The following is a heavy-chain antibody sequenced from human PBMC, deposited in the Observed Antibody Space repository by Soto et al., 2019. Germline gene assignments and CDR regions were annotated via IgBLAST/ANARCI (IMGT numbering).Heavy chain of an antibody. CDR1: GFTFSTYW. CDR2: IKGDESEK. Sequence: EVQLVESGGGLVQPGGSLRLSCAASGFTFSTYWMSWVRQAPGKGPEWVANIKGDESEKYYVDSVKGRFTISRDNAKNSLYLQMTSLRAEDTAMYYCARKGQNGVPPGEYWGQGTLVIVSS. CDR3: ARKGQNGVPPGEY. J-gene: IGHJ4*02. V-gene: IGHV3-7*04. D-gene: IGHD3-10*01.